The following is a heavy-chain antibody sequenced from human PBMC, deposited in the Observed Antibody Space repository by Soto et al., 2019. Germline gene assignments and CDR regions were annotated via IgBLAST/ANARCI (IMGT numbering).Heavy chain of an antibody. CDR2: VHHSWGS. Sequence: QVQLQESGPGLVKPSETLSLSCTVSGGSISSYYWSWFRQSPGKRMDWIGYVHHSWGSSYNPSLQNRVAISLDTSKSQFSPKVTSVTATDTAVYYSARQGFGPLHGLVDVWGQGTTVTVSS. V-gene: IGHV4-59*08. D-gene: IGHD3-10*01. J-gene: IGHJ6*02. CDR1: GGSISSYY. CDR3: ARQGFGPLHGLVDV.